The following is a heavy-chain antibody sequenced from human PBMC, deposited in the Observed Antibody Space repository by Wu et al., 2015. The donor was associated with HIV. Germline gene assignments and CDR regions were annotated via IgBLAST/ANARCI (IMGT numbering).Heavy chain of an antibody. CDR2: INPVFGAA. J-gene: IGHJ5*02. V-gene: IGHV1-69*01. Sequence: QVQLVQSGAEVKKPGASVKVSCKASGYTFTGYYMHWVRQAPGQGLEWMGGINPVFGAADYAQTFRSRVTITADESTSTAYMELTGLRSDDTAVYFCARDRIMDNWFDPWGQGTLVTVSS. CDR1: GYTFTGYY. CDR3: ARDRIMDNWFDP.